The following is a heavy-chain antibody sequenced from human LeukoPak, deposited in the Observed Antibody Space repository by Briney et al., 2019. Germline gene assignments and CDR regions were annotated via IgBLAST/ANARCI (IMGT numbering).Heavy chain of an antibody. Sequence: GGSLRLSCAASGFTFSNYGMHWVRQAPGKGLEWVAFIRYDGSNEYYADSVKGRFTLSRDNSKNMLYLQMNSLRAEDTAVYYRAKGYSSNWYHYYMDVWGKGSTVTVSS. CDR2: IRYDGSNE. J-gene: IGHJ6*03. CDR1: GFTFSNYG. V-gene: IGHV3-30*02. CDR3: AKGYSSNWYHYYMDV. D-gene: IGHD6-13*01.